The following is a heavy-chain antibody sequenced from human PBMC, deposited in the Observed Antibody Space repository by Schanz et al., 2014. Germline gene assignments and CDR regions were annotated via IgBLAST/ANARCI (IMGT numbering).Heavy chain of an antibody. Sequence: QVQLVQSGAEVKKPGSSVKVSCKATGDTFDNFGISWVRQAPGQGLEWVGWISPYTGNTHYFDKMEGRVTMTTDTSTSTAYMELRSLRSDDTAVYYCARGFDFWDRWGQGTLVIVSS. CDR1: GDTFDNFG. CDR3: ARGFDFWDR. J-gene: IGHJ4*02. V-gene: IGHV1-18*01. CDR2: ISPYTGNT. D-gene: IGHD3-3*01.